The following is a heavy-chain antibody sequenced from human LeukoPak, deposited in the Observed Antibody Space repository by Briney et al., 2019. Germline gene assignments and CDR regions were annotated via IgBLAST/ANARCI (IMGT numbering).Heavy chain of an antibody. J-gene: IGHJ3*02. Sequence: PGGSLRLSCAASGFTFSSFGMHWVRQAPGKGLEWVAVIWYDASNKYYADSVKGRFTISRDNAKSTLYLQMNSLRAEDMAVYYCARGSDWGPRSAFDIWGQGTMVTVSS. CDR3: ARGSDWGPRSAFDI. CDR1: GFTFSSFG. CDR2: IWYDASNK. D-gene: IGHD7-27*01. V-gene: IGHV3-33*01.